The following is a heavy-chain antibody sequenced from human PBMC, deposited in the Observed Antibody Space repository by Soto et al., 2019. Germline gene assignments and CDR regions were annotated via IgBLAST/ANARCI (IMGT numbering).Heavy chain of an antibody. Sequence: SETLSLTCTVSGGSISSYYWSWSRQPPGKGLEWIGYIYYSGSTNYNPSLKSRVTISVDTSKNQFSLKLSSVTAADTAVYYCARVLIGRGWYFYYYGMDVWGQGTTVTVSS. V-gene: IGHV4-59*01. CDR3: ARVLIGRGWYFYYYGMDV. D-gene: IGHD3-16*01. CDR1: GGSISSYY. CDR2: IYYSGST. J-gene: IGHJ6*02.